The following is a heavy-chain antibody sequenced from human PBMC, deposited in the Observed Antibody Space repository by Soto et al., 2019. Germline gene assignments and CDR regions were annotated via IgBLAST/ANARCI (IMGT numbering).Heavy chain of an antibody. J-gene: IGHJ4*02. V-gene: IGHV1-3*01. CDR3: AGDTTALWFGELLISFDY. CDR2: INAGNGNT. Sequence: QVQLVQSGAEVKKPGASVKVSCKASGYTFTSYAMHWVRQAPGQRLEWMGWINAGNGNTKYSQKFQGRVTITRYTSASKAYMEMSSLISEDMAVYDAAGDTTALWFGELLISFDYWGQGTLVTVSS. CDR1: GYTFTSYA. D-gene: IGHD3-10*01.